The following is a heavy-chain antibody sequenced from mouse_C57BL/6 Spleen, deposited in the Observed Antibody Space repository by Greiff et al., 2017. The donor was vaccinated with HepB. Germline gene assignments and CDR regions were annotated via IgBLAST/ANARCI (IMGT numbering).Heavy chain of an antibody. D-gene: IGHD4-1*01. CDR3: AGQGLTGTTWFAY. CDR1: GFTFSSYD. Sequence: DVMLVESGGDLVKPGGSLKLSCAASGFTFSSYDMSWVRQTPDKRLEWVATISSGGSYTYYPDSVKGRFTISRDNAKNTLYLQMSSLKSEDTAMYYCAGQGLTGTTWFAYWGQGTLVTVSA. CDR2: ISSGGSYT. V-gene: IGHV5-6*02. J-gene: IGHJ3*01.